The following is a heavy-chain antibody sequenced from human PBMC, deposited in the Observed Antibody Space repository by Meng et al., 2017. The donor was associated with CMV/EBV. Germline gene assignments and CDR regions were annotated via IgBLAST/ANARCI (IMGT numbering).Heavy chain of an antibody. CDR2: IYWDDDK. D-gene: IGHD6-13*01. J-gene: IGHJ4*02. V-gene: IGHV2-5*02. CDR1: GFSLSTSGVG. CDR3: ARIAAAGRFDY. Sequence: QITLKESGPTLVKPPQTLTLTCTFSGFSLSTSGVGVGWIRQPPGKALEWLALIYWDDDKRYSPSLKSRLTITKDTSKNQVVLTMTNMDPVDTVTYYCARIAAAGRFDYWGQGTLVTVSS.